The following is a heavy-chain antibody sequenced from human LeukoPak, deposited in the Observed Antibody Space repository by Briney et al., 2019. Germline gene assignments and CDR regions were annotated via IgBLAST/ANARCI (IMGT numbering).Heavy chain of an antibody. CDR3: ARVGDGNFDY. V-gene: IGHV4-59*08. J-gene: IGHJ4*02. D-gene: IGHD3-16*01. CDR2: IYYSGNT. Sequence: PSETLSLTCTVSGGSISSYYWSCIRRPPGKKLEWIGYIYYSGNTNYNPSLKSRVTISIDTSKNQFSLKVSSVTAADSAVYYCARVGDGNFDYWGQGTLVTVSS. CDR1: GGSISSYY.